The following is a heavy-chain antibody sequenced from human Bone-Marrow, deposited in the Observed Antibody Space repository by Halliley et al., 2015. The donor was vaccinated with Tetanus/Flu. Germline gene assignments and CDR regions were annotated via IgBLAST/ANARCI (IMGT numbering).Heavy chain of an antibody. J-gene: IGHJ6*02. CDR2: LGFTGGAS. Sequence: SLRLSCEASGFNFGSYAMTWVRQSPGKGLEWVSGLGFTGGASYYADSVKGRFTISRDISRNTLYLQMNRLTVEDTAVYYCAKDRRSKGVYYYGLDVWGQGTTVTVSS. CDR1: GFNFGSYA. V-gene: IGHV3-23*01. CDR3: AKDRRSKGVYYYGLDV. D-gene: IGHD2-2*01.